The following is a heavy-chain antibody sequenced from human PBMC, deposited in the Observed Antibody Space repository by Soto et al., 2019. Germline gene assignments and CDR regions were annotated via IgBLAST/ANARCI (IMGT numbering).Heavy chain of an antibody. CDR1: GVTFKDYG. Sequence: GGSLRLSCGAPGVTFKDYGMHWVRQAPGKGLEWVAVISYDGKQTYYADSVKGRFTISKDKSKRTLFLQMNSLRVDDTAVYYCARDVFAGPGYWGQGTLVTVSS. CDR2: ISYDGKQT. CDR3: ARDVFAGPGY. J-gene: IGHJ4*02. D-gene: IGHD3-3*01. V-gene: IGHV3-30*03.